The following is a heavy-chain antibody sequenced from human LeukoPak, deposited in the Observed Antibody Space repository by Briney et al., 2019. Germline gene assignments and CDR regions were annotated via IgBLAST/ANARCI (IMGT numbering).Heavy chain of an antibody. CDR1: GYTFTSYG. CDR3: ARDALEEVRGVVGS. Sequence: ASVKVSCKASGYTFTSYGISWVRQAPGQGLEWMGWISAYNGNTNYAQKLQGRVTMTTDTSTSTAYMELRSLRSDDTAVYYCARDALEEVRGVVGSWGQGTLVTVSS. V-gene: IGHV1-18*01. J-gene: IGHJ5*01. CDR2: ISAYNGNT. D-gene: IGHD3-10*01.